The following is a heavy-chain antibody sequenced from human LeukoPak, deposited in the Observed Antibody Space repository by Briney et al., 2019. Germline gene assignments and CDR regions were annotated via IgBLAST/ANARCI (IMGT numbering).Heavy chain of an antibody. D-gene: IGHD4-11*01. V-gene: IGHV4-39*01. CDR1: GGSISSSSYY. CDR3: ARPAVKYSNYYFDY. J-gene: IGHJ4*02. CDR2: IYYSGTT. Sequence: PSETLSLTCTVSGGSISSSSYYWGWIRQPPGKGLEWIGSIYYSGTTYYNPSHKSRVTISVDTSKNQFSLNLSSVTAADTAVYYCARPAVKYSNYYFDYWGQGTLVTVSS.